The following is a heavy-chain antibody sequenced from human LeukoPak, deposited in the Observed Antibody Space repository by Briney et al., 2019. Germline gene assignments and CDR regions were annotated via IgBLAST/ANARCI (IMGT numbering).Heavy chain of an antibody. D-gene: IGHD5-24*01. J-gene: IGHJ4*02. CDR3: ARGDGYNFFDC. CDR1: GFTVSNNY. Sequence: GGSLRLSCAASGFTVSNNYMSWVRQAPGKGLEWVSVIYRVGSTYYADSVKGRFTISRDNSKDTLYLQMNSLRAEDTAMYYCARGDGYNFFDCWGQGVLVTVSS. V-gene: IGHV3-66*01. CDR2: IYRVGST.